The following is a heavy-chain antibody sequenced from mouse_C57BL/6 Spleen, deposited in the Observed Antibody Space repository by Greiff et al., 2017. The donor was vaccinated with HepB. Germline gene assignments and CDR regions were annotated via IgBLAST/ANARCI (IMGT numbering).Heavy chain of an antibody. Sequence: QVQLQQSGAELAKPGASVKLSCKASGYTFTSYWMHWVKQRPGQGLEWIGYINPSSGYTKYNQKFKDKATLTADKSSSTAYMQLSSLTYDDSAVYYCARTGSSYYYAMDYWGQGTSVTVSS. CDR2: INPSSGYT. D-gene: IGHD1-1*01. J-gene: IGHJ4*01. CDR3: ARTGSSYYYAMDY. V-gene: IGHV1-7*01. CDR1: GYTFTSYW.